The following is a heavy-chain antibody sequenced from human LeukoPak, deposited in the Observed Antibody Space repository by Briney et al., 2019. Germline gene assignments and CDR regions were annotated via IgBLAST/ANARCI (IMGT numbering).Heavy chain of an antibody. D-gene: IGHD5-12*01. V-gene: IGHV3-21*01. CDR1: GFTFSSYS. J-gene: IGHJ5*02. CDR2: ISSSSSYI. Sequence: GGSLRLSCAASGFTFSSYSMNWVRQAPGKGLEWVSSISSSSSYIYYADSVKGRFTISRDNAKNSLYLQMNSLRAEDTAVYYCAREIVATISPWFDPWGQGTLVTVSS. CDR3: AREIVATISPWFDP.